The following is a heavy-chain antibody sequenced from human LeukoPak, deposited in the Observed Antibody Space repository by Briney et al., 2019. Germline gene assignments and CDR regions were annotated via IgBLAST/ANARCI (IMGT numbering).Heavy chain of an antibody. CDR3: ARDLGGYDCSGGSCYSVMARNWFDP. CDR1: GGTFSSYA. J-gene: IGHJ5*02. CDR2: INPNSGGT. D-gene: IGHD2-15*01. Sequence: GASVKVSCKASGGTFSSYAISWVRQAPGQGLEWMGWINPNSGGTNYAQKFQGRVTMTRDTSISTAYMELSRLRSDDTAVYYCARDLGGYDCSGGSCYSVMARNWFDPWGQGTLVTVSS. V-gene: IGHV1-2*02.